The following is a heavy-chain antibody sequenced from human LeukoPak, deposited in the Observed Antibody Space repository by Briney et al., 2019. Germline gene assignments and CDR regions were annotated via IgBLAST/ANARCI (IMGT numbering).Heavy chain of an antibody. CDR3: ARGRRYQLLSHGMDV. J-gene: IGHJ6*04. Sequence: ASVKVSCKASGYTFTGYYMHWVRQAPGQGLEWMGWINPNSGGTNYAQKFQGWVTMTRDTSISTAYMELSRLRSDDTAVYYCARGRRYQLLSHGMDVCGKGTTVTVSS. CDR1: GYTFTGYY. CDR2: INPNSGGT. D-gene: IGHD2-2*01. V-gene: IGHV1-2*04.